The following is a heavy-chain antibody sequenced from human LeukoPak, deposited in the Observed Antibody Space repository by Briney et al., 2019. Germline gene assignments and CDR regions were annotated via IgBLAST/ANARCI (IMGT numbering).Heavy chain of an antibody. J-gene: IGHJ4*02. CDR1: GGSISSYY. CDR3: ARAIAVAGMYYFDY. Sequence: PSETLSLTCTVSGGSISSYYWSWIRQPAGKGLEWIGRIYISGSTNYNPSLKSRVTMSVDTSKNQFSLKLSSVTAADTAVYYCARAIAVAGMYYFDYWGQGTLVTVSP. V-gene: IGHV4-4*07. CDR2: IYISGST. D-gene: IGHD6-19*01.